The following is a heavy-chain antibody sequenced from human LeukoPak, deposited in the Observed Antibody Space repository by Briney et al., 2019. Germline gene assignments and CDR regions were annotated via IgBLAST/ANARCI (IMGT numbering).Heavy chain of an antibody. CDR1: GGTFSSYA. D-gene: IGHD2-15*01. V-gene: IGHV1-69*13. CDR3: ARVRDCSGGSCYLDY. CDR2: IIPIFGTA. Sequence: GALVKVSCKASGGTFSSYAISWVRQAPGQGLEWMGGIIPIFGTANYAQKFQGRVAITADESTSTAYMELSSLRSEDTAVYYCARVRDCSGGSCYLDYWGQGTLVTVSS. J-gene: IGHJ4*02.